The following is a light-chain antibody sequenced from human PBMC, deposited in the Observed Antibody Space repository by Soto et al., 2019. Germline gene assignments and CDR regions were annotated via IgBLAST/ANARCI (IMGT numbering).Light chain of an antibody. CDR2: KAS. CDR3: QRYNSYSQT. Sequence: DIQMTQSPSTLSASVGDRVTITCRASQSISSWLDGYQQKPGKAPKLLIYKASSLESGVPSRFSGSRSGTEFTLTISSLQPDDFATYYCQRYNSYSQTFGQGTKVEIK. J-gene: IGKJ1*01. CDR1: QSISSW. V-gene: IGKV1-5*03.